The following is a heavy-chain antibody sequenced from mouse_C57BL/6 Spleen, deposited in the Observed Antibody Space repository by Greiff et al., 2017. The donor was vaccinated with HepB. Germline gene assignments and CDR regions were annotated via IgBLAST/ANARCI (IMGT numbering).Heavy chain of an antibody. CDR1: GYAFSSYW. CDR3: ARGITTVVAKYFDV. V-gene: IGHV1-80*01. J-gene: IGHJ1*03. D-gene: IGHD1-1*01. CDR2: IYPGDGDT. Sequence: QVQLQQSGAELVKPGASVKISCKASGYAFSSYWMNWVKQRPGKGLEWIGQIYPGDGDTNYNGKFKGKATLTADKSSSTAYMQLSSLTSEDSAVYFCARGITTVVAKYFDVWGTGTTVTVSS.